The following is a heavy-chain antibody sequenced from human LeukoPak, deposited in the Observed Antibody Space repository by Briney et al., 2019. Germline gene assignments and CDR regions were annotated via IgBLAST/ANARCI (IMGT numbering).Heavy chain of an antibody. Sequence: PGGSLRLSCAASGFTFSSYAMSWVRQAPGKGLEGVSAISGSGGSTYYADSVKGRFTISRDNSKNTLYLQMNSLRAEDTAVYYCARDYDILTGYYLDYWGQGTLVTVSS. D-gene: IGHD3-9*01. CDR2: ISGSGGST. J-gene: IGHJ4*02. V-gene: IGHV3-23*01. CDR3: ARDYDILTGYYLDY. CDR1: GFTFSSYA.